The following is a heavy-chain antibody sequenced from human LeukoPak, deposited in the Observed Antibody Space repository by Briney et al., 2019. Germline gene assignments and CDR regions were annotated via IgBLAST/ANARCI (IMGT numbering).Heavy chain of an antibody. V-gene: IGHV1-8*02. CDR1: GYTFTGYY. CDR2: MNPNSGNT. Sequence: GASVKVSCKASGYTFTGYYMHWVRQAPGQGLEWMGWMNPNSGNTGYAQKFQGRVTMTRNTSISTAYMELSSLRSEDTAVYYCARGKRIQLWLRPFDYWGQGTLVTVSS. D-gene: IGHD5-18*01. CDR3: ARGKRIQLWLRPFDY. J-gene: IGHJ4*02.